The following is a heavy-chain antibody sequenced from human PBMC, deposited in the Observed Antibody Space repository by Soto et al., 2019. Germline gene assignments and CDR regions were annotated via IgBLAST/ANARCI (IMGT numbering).Heavy chain of an antibody. CDR3: ARPNLVYCSCGSCYSKLYYYYYYMDV. J-gene: IGHJ6*03. V-gene: IGHV3-33*01. Sequence: GGSLRLSCAASGFTFSSYGMHWVRQAPGKGLEWVAVIWYDGSNKYYADSVKGRITISRDNSKNTLYLQMNSLRAEDTAVYFCARPNLVYCSCGSCYSKLYYYYYYMDVWGKGTTVTVSS. CDR2: IWYDGSNK. D-gene: IGHD2-15*01. CDR1: GFTFSSYG.